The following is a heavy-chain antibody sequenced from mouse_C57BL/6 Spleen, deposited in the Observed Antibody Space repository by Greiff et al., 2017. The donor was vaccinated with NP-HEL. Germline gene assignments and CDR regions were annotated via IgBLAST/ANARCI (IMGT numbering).Heavy chain of an antibody. CDR1: GYSFNDYS. V-gene: IGHV1-39*01. D-gene: IGHD2-2*01. Sequence: EVKLLQSGPDLVKPGGSVQISCKASGYSFNDYSMSWVKQSHGKGLEWIGVINPNYSTTRYKPSFKGKATLSVDKSYSTPYMQLNNVRSEDTAVYYCASYHGYGAFDYWGKGTPVTVSA. CDR2: INPNYSTT. J-gene: IGHJ3*01. CDR3: ASYHGYGAFDY.